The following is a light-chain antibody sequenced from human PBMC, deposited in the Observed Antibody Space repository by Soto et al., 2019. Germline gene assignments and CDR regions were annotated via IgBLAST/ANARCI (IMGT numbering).Light chain of an antibody. Sequence: QSVLTQPASVSGSPGQSITISCTGTSSDVGNYNYVSWYQQHPGKAPKLMIYEVTNRPSGVSNRFSGSKSGNTASLTISGLQAEDEADYYWSSYTSSSTWVFGVGTKLTVL. CDR3: SSYTSSSTWV. CDR1: SSDVGNYNY. J-gene: IGLJ3*02. V-gene: IGLV2-14*01. CDR2: EVT.